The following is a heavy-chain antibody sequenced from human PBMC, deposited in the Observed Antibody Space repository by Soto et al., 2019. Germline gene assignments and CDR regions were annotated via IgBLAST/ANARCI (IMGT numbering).Heavy chain of an antibody. V-gene: IGHV3-33*01. CDR2: IWYDGSNK. D-gene: IGHD4-17*01. Sequence: VGSLRLACAAYGCTFSSYGMHWVRQSPGKGLEWVAVIWYDGSNKYYADSVKGRFTISRDNSKNTLYLQMNSLRAEDTAVYYCARPVLRATVTISWFELWGQGTLVTVSS. J-gene: IGHJ5*02. CDR3: ARPVLRATVTISWFEL. CDR1: GCTFSSYG.